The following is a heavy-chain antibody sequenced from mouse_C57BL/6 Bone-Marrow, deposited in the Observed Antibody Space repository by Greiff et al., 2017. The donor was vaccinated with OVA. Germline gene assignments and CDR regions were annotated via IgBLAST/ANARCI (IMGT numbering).Heavy chain of an antibody. Sequence: VQLQQPGAELVKPGASVKLSCKASGYTFTSYWMHWVKQRPGQGLEWIGMIHPNSGSTNYNEKFKSKATLTLDKSSSTAYMQLSSLTSEDSAVYYCALLWSYAMDYWGQGTSVTVSS. D-gene: IGHD2-10*01. CDR2: IHPNSGST. CDR1: GYTFTSYW. J-gene: IGHJ4*01. V-gene: IGHV1-64*01. CDR3: ALLWSYAMDY.